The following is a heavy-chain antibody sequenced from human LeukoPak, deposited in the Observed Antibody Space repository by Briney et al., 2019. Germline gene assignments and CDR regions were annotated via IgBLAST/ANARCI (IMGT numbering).Heavy chain of an antibody. J-gene: IGHJ6*03. Sequence: GGSLRLSCAASGFTFSDYPMYWVRQAPGKGLEWVAVISYDASNDFYRDSVRGRFTISRDNARNTVYLQMDTLKPEDTAVYYCARSFGFPFGYMDVWGKGTMVIVSS. V-gene: IGHV3-30*04. D-gene: IGHD2-21*01. CDR2: ISYDASND. CDR1: GFTFSDYP. CDR3: ARSFGFPFGYMDV.